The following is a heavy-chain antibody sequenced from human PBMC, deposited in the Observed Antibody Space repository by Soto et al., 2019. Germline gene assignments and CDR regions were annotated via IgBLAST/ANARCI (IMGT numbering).Heavy chain of an antibody. J-gene: IGHJ6*02. Sequence: SVKVSCKASGGTFSSYAISWVRQAPGQGLEWMGGIIPIFGTANYAQKFQGRVTITADKSTSTAYMELSSLRSEDTAVYYCARGYCSGGSCYSIRYYYYGMDVWGQGTTVTVSS. V-gene: IGHV1-69*06. D-gene: IGHD2-15*01. CDR2: IIPIFGTA. CDR3: ARGYCSGGSCYSIRYYYYGMDV. CDR1: GGTFSSYA.